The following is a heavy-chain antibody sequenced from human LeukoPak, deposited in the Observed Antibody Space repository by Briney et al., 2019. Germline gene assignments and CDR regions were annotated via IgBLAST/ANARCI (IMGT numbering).Heavy chain of an antibody. D-gene: IGHD3-22*01. J-gene: IGHJ3*02. V-gene: IGHV5-51*01. CDR2: IYPGDSDT. CDR1: GYSFTSYW. CDR3: ARRGYDTSGYRDAFDI. Sequence: GESLKISCKASGYSFTSYWIGWVRQMPGKGLEWMGIIYPGDSDTTYSPSFLGQGTISVDKSISTAYLQWSSLKASDTAMYYCARRGYDTSGYRDAFDIWGQGTMVTVSS.